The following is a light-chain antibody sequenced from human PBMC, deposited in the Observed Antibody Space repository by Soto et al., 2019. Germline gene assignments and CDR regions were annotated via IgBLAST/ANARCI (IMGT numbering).Light chain of an antibody. V-gene: IGKV1-5*01. Sequence: DIQMTQSPFTLSASVGDRVTITCRASQTISSWLAWYQQIPGKAPKLLIYDASNLESGVPSRFGGSGSGTEFTLTISSLQPEDFAVSYCQQYENYWTFGQGTKVDIK. CDR3: QQYENYWT. CDR1: QTISSW. CDR2: DAS. J-gene: IGKJ1*01.